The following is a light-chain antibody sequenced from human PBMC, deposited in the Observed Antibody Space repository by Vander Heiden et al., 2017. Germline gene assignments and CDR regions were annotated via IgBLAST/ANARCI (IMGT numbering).Light chain of an antibody. CDR1: QDISNS. Sequence: DIQMTQSPSSLSASVGDRVTITCQASQDISNSLNWYQQKPGKAPKLLIYDASNLETGVTSRFSGSGSGTDFTFTISSLQPEDIATYYCQQYDNLPSITFGQGTRLEIK. CDR2: DAS. V-gene: IGKV1-33*01. J-gene: IGKJ5*01. CDR3: QQYDNLPSIT.